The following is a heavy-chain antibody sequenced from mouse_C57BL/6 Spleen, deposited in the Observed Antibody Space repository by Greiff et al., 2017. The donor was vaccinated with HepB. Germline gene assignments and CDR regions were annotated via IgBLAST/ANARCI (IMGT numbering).Heavy chain of an antibody. CDR2: INPNNGGT. CDR1: GYTFTDYN. V-gene: IGHV1-18*01. CDR3: ARRRAYDGYHFDY. J-gene: IGHJ2*01. D-gene: IGHD2-3*01. Sequence: EVQLQQSGPELVKPGASVKIPCKASGYTFTDYNMDWVKQSHGKSLEWIGDINPNNGGTIYNQKFKGKATLTVDKSSSTAYMELRSLTSEDTAVYYCARRRAYDGYHFDYWGQGTTLTVSS.